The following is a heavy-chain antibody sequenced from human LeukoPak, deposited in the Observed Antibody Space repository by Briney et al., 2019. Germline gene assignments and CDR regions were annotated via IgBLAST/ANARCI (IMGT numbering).Heavy chain of an antibody. V-gene: IGHV4-34*01. Sequence: SETLSLTCAVYGGSFSGYYWSWIRQPPGKGLEWIGEINHSGSTNYNPSLKSRVTISVDTSKNQFSLNLSSLPAPDTAVYYFARGTPPPTYYYDSGGYYYFDYWGQGTLVTVSS. CDR1: GGSFSGYY. CDR3: ARGTPPPTYYYDSGGYYYFDY. J-gene: IGHJ4*02. D-gene: IGHD3-22*01. CDR2: INHSGST.